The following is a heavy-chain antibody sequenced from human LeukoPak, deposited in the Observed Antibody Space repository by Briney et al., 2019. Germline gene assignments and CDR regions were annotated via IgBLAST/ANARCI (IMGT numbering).Heavy chain of an antibody. CDR2: ISGSGSST. CDR1: GFTFSTYA. J-gene: IGHJ5*02. Sequence: PGGSLRLSCAASGFTFSTYAMSWVRQAPGKGLEWVSAISGSGSSTYYADSVKGRFTISRDNSKNTLYLQMNRLTAADTAVYYCATPGGYSYGTKNNWFDPWGQGTLVTVSS. CDR3: ATPGGYSYGTKNNWFDP. V-gene: IGHV3-23*01. D-gene: IGHD5-18*01.